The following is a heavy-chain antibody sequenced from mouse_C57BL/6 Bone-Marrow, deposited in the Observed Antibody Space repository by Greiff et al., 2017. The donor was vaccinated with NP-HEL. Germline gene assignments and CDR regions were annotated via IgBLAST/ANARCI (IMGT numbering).Heavy chain of an antibody. CDR3: ARDYYGSSYDWYFDV. Sequence: VQLQQPGAELVKPGASVKMSCKASGYTFTSYWITWVKQRPGQGLEWIGDIYPGSGSTNYNEKFKSKATLTVDTSSSTSYMQLSSLTSEASAVYYCARDYYGSSYDWYFDVWGTGTTVTVSS. CDR1: GYTFTSYW. D-gene: IGHD1-1*01. V-gene: IGHV1-55*01. J-gene: IGHJ1*03. CDR2: IYPGSGST.